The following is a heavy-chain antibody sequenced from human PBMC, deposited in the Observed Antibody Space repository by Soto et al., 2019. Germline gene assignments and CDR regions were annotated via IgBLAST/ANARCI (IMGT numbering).Heavy chain of an antibody. J-gene: IGHJ3*02. V-gene: IGHV1-69*06. D-gene: IGHD2-2*01. CDR2: IIPIFGTA. Sequence: QVQLVQSGAEVKKPGSSVKVSCKASGGTFSSYAISWVRQAPGQGLEWMRGIIPIFGTANYAQKFQGRVTITADKSTSTAYMELSSLRSEDTAVYYCARWAVVVPAALGGAFDIWGQGTMVTVSS. CDR1: GGTFSSYA. CDR3: ARWAVVVPAALGGAFDI.